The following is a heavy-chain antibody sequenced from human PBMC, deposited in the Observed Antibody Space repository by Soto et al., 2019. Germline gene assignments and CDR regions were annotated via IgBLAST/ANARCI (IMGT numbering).Heavy chain of an antibody. D-gene: IGHD3-10*01. V-gene: IGHV3-30*18. Sequence: QVQLVESGGGVVQPGRSLRLSCAASGFTFSSYGMHWVRQAPGKGLEWVAVISYDGSNKYYADSVKGRFTISRDNSKNTLYLKLNSLRAEDTAVYYCANPEFITMVRGVDYWGQGALVTVCS. J-gene: IGHJ4*02. CDR2: ISYDGSNK. CDR1: GFTFSSYG. CDR3: ANPEFITMVRGVDY.